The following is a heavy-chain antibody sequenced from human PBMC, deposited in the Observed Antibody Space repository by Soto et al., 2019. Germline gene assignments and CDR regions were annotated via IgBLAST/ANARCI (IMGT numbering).Heavy chain of an antibody. CDR1: GFSFDDYA. D-gene: IGHD3-16*01. V-gene: IGHV3-9*01. J-gene: IGHJ5*02. CDR3: AKDISRIYGRGNWFDP. Sequence: EVQLVESGGGLVQPGRSLRLSCAASGFSFDDYAMHWVRQAPGKGLEWVSGISWNSGSIGYADSVKGRFTISRDNAKNSVYLQMNSLRPEDTALYYCAKDISRIYGRGNWFDPWGQGTLVTVSS. CDR2: ISWNSGSI.